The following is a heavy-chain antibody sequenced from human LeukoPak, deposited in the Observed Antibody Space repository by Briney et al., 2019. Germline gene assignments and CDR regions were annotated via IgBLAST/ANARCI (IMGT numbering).Heavy chain of an antibody. Sequence: PSETLSLTCSVSGGSISSYYWSWIRQPPGKGLEWIGYISYSGSTNYNPSLKSQFTISVDTSKSQFSLKLSSVTASDTAAYYCARHAYSSTWYFDYWGQGTLVTVSS. D-gene: IGHD6-13*01. CDR1: GGSISSYY. CDR2: ISYSGST. J-gene: IGHJ4*02. V-gene: IGHV4-59*08. CDR3: ARHAYSSTWYFDY.